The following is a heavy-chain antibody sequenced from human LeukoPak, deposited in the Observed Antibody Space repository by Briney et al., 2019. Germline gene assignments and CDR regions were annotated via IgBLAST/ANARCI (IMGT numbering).Heavy chain of an antibody. J-gene: IGHJ5*02. CDR2: INPNSGGT. D-gene: IGHD6-19*01. Sequence: ASVKVSCKASGYTFTGYYMHWVRQAPGQGLEWMGWINPNSGGTNYAQKFQGGVTMTRDTSISTAYMELSRLRSDDTAVYYCARAGRAYSSGWYWFDPWGQGTLVTVSS. CDR3: ARAGRAYSSGWYWFDP. V-gene: IGHV1-2*02. CDR1: GYTFTGYY.